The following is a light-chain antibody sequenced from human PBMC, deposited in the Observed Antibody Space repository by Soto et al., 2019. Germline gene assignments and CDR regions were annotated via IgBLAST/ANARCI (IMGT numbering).Light chain of an antibody. CDR1: QSISSY. CDR2: AAS. V-gene: IGKV1-39*01. Sequence: DIQMTQSPSSLSASVGDRVTITCRASQSISSYLNWYQQKPGKAPKLLIYAASSLQSGVPSRFSGSGSGTDFTRTISNRQPEDFATYYCQQSYSTPRTFGQGTKVEIK. J-gene: IGKJ1*01. CDR3: QQSYSTPRT.